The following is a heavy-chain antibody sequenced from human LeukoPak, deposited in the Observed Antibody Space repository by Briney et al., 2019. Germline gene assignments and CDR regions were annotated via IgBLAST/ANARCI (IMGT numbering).Heavy chain of an antibody. Sequence: PSETLSLTCTVSGGSISSYYWSWIRQPAGKGLEWIGRIYTSGSTNYNPSLKSRVTISVDTSKNQFSLKLISVTAADTAMYYCARVELLPYWYFDLWGRGTLVTVSS. J-gene: IGHJ2*01. CDR3: ARVELLPYWYFDL. CDR1: GGSISSYY. CDR2: IYTSGST. V-gene: IGHV4-4*07. D-gene: IGHD1-26*01.